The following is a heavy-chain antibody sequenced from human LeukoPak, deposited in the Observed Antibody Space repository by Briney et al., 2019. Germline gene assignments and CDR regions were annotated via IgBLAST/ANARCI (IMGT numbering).Heavy chain of an antibody. CDR2: MDPNSGNT. CDR1: GYTFTSYD. J-gene: IGHJ3*02. D-gene: IGHD3-3*01. CDR3: ARASLTIFGGGPGAFDI. V-gene: IGHV1-8*01. Sequence: GASVKVSCKASGYTFTSYDINWVRQATGQGLEWMGWMDPNSGNTGYAQKFQGRVTMTRNTSISTAYMELSSLRSEDTAVYYCARASLTIFGGGPGAFDIWGQGTMVTVSS.